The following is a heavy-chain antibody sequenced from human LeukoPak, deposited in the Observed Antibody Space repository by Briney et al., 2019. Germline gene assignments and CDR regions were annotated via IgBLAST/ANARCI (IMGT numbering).Heavy chain of an antibody. CDR3: ARVLRPAANPTGH. V-gene: IGHV3-9*01. J-gene: IGHJ4*02. CDR2: ISWNSGSI. Sequence: QAGGSLRLSCAASGFTFDDYAMHWVRQAPGKGLEWVSGISWNSGSIGYADSVKGRFTISRDNAKNSLYLQMNSLRAEDTAVYYCARVLRPAANPTGHWGQGTLVTVSS. D-gene: IGHD2-2*01. CDR1: GFTFDDYA.